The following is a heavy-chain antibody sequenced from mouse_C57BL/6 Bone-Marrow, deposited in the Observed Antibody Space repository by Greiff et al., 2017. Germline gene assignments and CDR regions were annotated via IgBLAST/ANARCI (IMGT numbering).Heavy chain of an antibody. CDR2: IDPETGGT. CDR1: GSTFTDYE. Sequence: LQESGAELVRPGASVTLSCKASGSTFTDYEMHWVKQTPVHGLEWIGAIDPETGGTAYNQTFTGKAILTADKTSSTAYMELRSLTSEDSAVYYCTRDSSGGAYWGQGTLVTVSA. D-gene: IGHD3-2*02. V-gene: IGHV1-15*01. J-gene: IGHJ3*01. CDR3: TRDSSGGAY.